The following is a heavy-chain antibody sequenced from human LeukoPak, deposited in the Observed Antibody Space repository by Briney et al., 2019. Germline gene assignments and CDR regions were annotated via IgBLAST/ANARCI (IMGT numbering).Heavy chain of an antibody. V-gene: IGHV1-8*03. D-gene: IGHD6-19*01. Sequence: ASVKVSCKASGYTFTSYDINWVRQATGQGLEWMGWMNPNSGNTGYAQKFQGGVTITRNTSISTAYMELSSLRSEDTAVYYCARMVGGSGWYLEYYFDYWGQGTLVTVSS. J-gene: IGHJ4*02. CDR3: ARMVGGSGWYLEYYFDY. CDR1: GYTFTSYD. CDR2: MNPNSGNT.